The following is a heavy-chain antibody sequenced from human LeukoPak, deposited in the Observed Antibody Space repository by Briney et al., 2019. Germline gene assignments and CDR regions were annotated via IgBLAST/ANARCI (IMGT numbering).Heavy chain of an antibody. V-gene: IGHV1-8*01. CDR2: MNPNSGNT. D-gene: IGHD2-2*01. CDR1: GYTFTSYS. Sequence: ASVKVSCKALGYTFTSYSVHWVRQATGQGLEWMGWMNPNSGNTGYAQKFQGRVTMTRNTSISTAYMELSSLRSEDTAVYYCARGRRPKYQLLSEPYYFDYWGQGTLVTVSS. CDR3: ARGRRPKYQLLSEPYYFDY. J-gene: IGHJ4*02.